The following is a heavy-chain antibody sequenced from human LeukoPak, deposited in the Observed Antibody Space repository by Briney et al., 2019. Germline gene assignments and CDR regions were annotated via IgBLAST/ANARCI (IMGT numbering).Heavy chain of an antibody. CDR1: GFSFSSHG. J-gene: IGHJ4*02. CDR3: ARARGLVVVVDSTRIPPPSDY. Sequence: GGSLRLSCAASGFSFSSHGFNWVRQVPGKGLEWVSFISSGSTTRYYANSVKGRFTISRDNAKNSLYLHMNSLRAEDTAVYYCARARGLVVVVDSTRIPPPSDYWGQGTLVTVSS. CDR2: ISSGSTTR. V-gene: IGHV3-48*04. D-gene: IGHD2-15*01.